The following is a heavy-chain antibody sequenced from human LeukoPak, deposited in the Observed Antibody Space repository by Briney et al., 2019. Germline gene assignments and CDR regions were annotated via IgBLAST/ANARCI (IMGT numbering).Heavy chain of an antibody. D-gene: IGHD6-13*01. J-gene: IGHJ5*02. CDR3: ARGGRIAAAGLNWFDP. V-gene: IGHV4-59*01. Sequence: KPSETLSLTCTVSGGSISSYCWSWLRQPPGKGLEWIGYIYYSGSTNYNPSLKSRVTISVDTSKNQFSLKLSFVTAADTAVYYCARGGRIAAAGLNWFDPWGQGTLVTVSS. CDR2: IYYSGST. CDR1: GGSISSYC.